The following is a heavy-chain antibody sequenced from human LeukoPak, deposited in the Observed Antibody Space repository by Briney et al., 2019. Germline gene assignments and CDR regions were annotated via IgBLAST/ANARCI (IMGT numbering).Heavy chain of an antibody. CDR3: ASTDIFNGYPRGLFY. CDR1: GFTDCSNY. Sequence: PGGSLRLPCAASGFTDCSNYVTEVRQAPGKGLEWVSIIYRGGDTHYADSVKGRFTISRDNSKNTLYLEINSLRAEDTAVYYCASTDIFNGYPRGLFYWGRGTLVTVSS. J-gene: IGHJ4*02. V-gene: IGHV3-53*01. CDR2: IYRGGDT. D-gene: IGHD3-9*01.